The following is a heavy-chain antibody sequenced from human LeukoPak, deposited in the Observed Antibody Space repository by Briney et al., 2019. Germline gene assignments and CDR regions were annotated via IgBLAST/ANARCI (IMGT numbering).Heavy chain of an antibody. D-gene: IGHD1-26*01. J-gene: IGHJ4*02. CDR2: ISGGST. V-gene: IGHV3-38-3*01. Sequence: GGSLRLSCAASGFTVSSNEMSWVRQAPGKGLEWVSSISGGSTYYADSRKGRFTISRDNSKNTLHLQMNSLRAEDTAVYYCARDIPSGTYKPGGYYFDYWGQGTLVTVSS. CDR1: GFTVSSNE. CDR3: ARDIPSGTYKPGGYYFDY.